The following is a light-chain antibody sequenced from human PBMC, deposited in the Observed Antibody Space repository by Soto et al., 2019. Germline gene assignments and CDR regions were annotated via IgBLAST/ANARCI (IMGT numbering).Light chain of an antibody. CDR1: NIGSKS. CDR2: DNS. CDR3: QVWDSSGDDWT. J-gene: IGLJ3*02. Sequence: SCELTQPPSVSVAPGQAARIACVADNIGSKSVHWYQQKPGQAPVLVVYDNSDRPSGIPERFSGSNSGNTATLTISRVEAGDEADYYCQVWDSSGDDWTFGQGTK. V-gene: IGLV3-21*02.